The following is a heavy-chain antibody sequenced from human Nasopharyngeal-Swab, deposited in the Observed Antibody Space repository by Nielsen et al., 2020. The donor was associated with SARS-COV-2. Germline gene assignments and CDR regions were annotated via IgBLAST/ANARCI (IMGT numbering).Heavy chain of an antibody. V-gene: IGHV3-30-3*01. Sequence: GRQATGKGLEWVGLIPYDGANKHYADSVKGRISISRNNSNNTLYLEMNTLRPEDTAIYYCARVSSKRFTFDYWGQGALVTVSS. CDR3: ARVSSKRFTFDY. J-gene: IGHJ4*02. CDR2: IPYDGANK. D-gene: IGHD3-16*01.